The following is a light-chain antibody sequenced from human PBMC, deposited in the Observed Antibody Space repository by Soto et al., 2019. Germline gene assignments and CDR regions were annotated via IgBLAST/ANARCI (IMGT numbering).Light chain of an antibody. V-gene: IGKV1-5*01. J-gene: IGKJ2*01. Sequence: DIHMTQSPPTLSATSWERVTITCRASQSVSIWLAWYQQKPGKAPRLLIYDAASLKTGVPSRFSGSGSGTNFTLTISSLQPDDFATYYCQYDSSFGQGTKVDIK. CDR1: QSVSIW. CDR2: DAA. CDR3: QYDSS.